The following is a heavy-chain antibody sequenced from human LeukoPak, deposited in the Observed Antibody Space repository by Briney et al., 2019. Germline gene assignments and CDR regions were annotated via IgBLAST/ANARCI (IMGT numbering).Heavy chain of an antibody. D-gene: IGHD3-22*01. Sequence: SVKVSCKASGGTFSSYAISWVRQAPGQGLEWMGGIIPIFGTANYAQKFQGRVTITTDESTSTAYMEQSSLRSEDTAVYYCARDLGYYDSSGYYYEGSDYWGQGTLVTVSS. J-gene: IGHJ4*02. CDR1: GGTFSSYA. V-gene: IGHV1-69*05. CDR2: IIPIFGTA. CDR3: ARDLGYYDSSGYYYEGSDY.